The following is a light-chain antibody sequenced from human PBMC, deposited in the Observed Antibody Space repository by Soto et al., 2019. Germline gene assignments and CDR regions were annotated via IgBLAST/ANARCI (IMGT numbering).Light chain of an antibody. V-gene: IGKV3-15*01. Sequence: EIVMTQSPATLSVSPGERATLSCRASQSVRSNLAWYQQKPDQAPRLLIYGASTRATGIPARFSGSGSGTEFTLTISSLQSEDFAVYYCQQYYNWPPWTFGQGTKVEIK. CDR2: GAS. CDR3: QQYYNWPPWT. J-gene: IGKJ1*01. CDR1: QSVRSN.